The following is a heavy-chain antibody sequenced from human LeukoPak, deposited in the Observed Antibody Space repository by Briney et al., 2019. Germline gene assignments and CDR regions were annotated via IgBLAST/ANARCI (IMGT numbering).Heavy chain of an antibody. CDR2: ISSSGSGT. Sequence: GVSLRLSCAASGFTFSTYAMSWVRQAPGKGLEWVSAISSSGSGTYYADSVKGRFTISRDDSKNTLYLQMNSPRAEDTAVYYCAKALGIVAAGGNRVFDYWGQGILVTVSS. D-gene: IGHD6-13*01. J-gene: IGHJ4*02. CDR3: AKALGIVAAGGNRVFDY. CDR1: GFTFSTYA. V-gene: IGHV3-23*01.